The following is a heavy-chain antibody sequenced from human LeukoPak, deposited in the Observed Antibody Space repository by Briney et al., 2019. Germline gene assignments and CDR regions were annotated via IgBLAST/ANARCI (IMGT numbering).Heavy chain of an antibody. CDR3: ARTQSMAVIDY. CDR2: ITSSGNT. J-gene: IGHJ4*02. CDR1: GFSFSYFS. V-gene: IGHV3-69-1*01. D-gene: IGHD2/OR15-2a*01. Sequence: GGSLRPSCAASGFSFSYFSMNWVRQAPGKGLECVSQITSSGNTHYADSVKGRFAISRDNAKNSVSLQMNNLRAEDTGVYYCARTQSMAVIDYWGQGTLVTVSS.